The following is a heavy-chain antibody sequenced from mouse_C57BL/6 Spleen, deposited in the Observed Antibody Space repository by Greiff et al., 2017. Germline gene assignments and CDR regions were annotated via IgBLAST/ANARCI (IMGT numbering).Heavy chain of an antibody. Sequence: DVKLVESGAELVKPGASVKLSCTASGFNITDYYMHWVKQRPEQGLEWIGRIDPEDGETKYAPKFQGQATITADTSSNTAYLQLSSRTSEDTAVYYCARDGSSYENWYFDVWGTGTTVTVSS. CDR2: IDPEDGET. V-gene: IGHV14-2*01. CDR3: ARDGSSYENWYFDV. D-gene: IGHD1-1*01. J-gene: IGHJ1*03. CDR1: GFNITDYY.